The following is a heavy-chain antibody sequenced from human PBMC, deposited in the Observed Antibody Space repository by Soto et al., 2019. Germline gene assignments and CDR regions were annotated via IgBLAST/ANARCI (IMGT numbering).Heavy chain of an antibody. CDR1: GFTFSSYG. Sequence: AGGSLRLSCAASGFTFSSYGMHWVRQAPGKGLEWVAVISYDGSNKYYADSVKGRFTISRDNSKNTLYLQMNSLRAEDTAVYYCAKEGDSYGYSWFDPWGQGTLVTVSS. CDR2: ISYDGSNK. D-gene: IGHD5-18*01. V-gene: IGHV3-30*18. CDR3: AKEGDSYGYSWFDP. J-gene: IGHJ5*02.